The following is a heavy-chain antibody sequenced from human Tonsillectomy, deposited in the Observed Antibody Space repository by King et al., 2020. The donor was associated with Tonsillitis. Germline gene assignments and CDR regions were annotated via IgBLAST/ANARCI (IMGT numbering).Heavy chain of an antibody. CDR1: GGSISSYY. CDR2: IYYSGST. Sequence: QLQESGPGLVKPSETLSLTCTVSGGSISSYYWSLIRQPPGKGLEWIGYIYYSGSTNYNPSLKSRVTISVDTSKNQFSLKLSSVTAGDAAVYYCARSPVVVLWFDPWGQGTLVTVSS. D-gene: IGHD2-15*01. J-gene: IGHJ5*02. CDR3: ARSPVVVLWFDP. V-gene: IGHV4-59*08.